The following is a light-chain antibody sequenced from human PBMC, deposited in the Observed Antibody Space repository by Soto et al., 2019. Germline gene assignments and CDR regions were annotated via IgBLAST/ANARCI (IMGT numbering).Light chain of an antibody. CDR2: GAS. J-gene: IGKJ4*01. V-gene: IGKV3-15*01. CDR1: QSVSSN. CDR3: QQYYNWPLP. Sequence: EIVMTQSPATLSVSPGERATLSCRASQSVSSNLAWYQQKPGQAPRLLIYGASTRATGIPARFSGSGSGTEFTLTISSPQSEDFAVYYCQQYYNWPLPFGGGTKVEIK.